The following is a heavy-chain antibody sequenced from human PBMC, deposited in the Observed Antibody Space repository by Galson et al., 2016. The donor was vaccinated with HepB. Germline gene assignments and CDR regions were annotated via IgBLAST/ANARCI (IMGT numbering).Heavy chain of an antibody. CDR3: AREETMDDNFDY. Sequence: YGYTFTSYYIHWVRQAPGQGLEWMGIINPSGGSTSYAQKFQARVTMTRDTSTSTVYMELSSLRSEDTAVFYCAREETMDDNFDYWGQGTLVTVSS. CDR2: INPSGGST. V-gene: IGHV1-46*01. J-gene: IGHJ4*02. D-gene: IGHD3-9*01. CDR1: GYTFTSYY.